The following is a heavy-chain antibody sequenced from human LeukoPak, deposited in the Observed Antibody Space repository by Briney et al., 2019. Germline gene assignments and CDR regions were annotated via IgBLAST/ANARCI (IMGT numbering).Heavy chain of an antibody. Sequence: GGSLRLSCEASGFSISSSDMNWVRQAPGKGLEWIAQISRSGNTVYYADSVKGRFTTSRDNAKKSLYLQLNSLRAEDTAVYFCARRKNDYGDFDFWGQGTLVTVSS. CDR3: ARRKNDYGDFDF. J-gene: IGHJ4*02. D-gene: IGHD4-17*01. CDR1: GFSISSSD. V-gene: IGHV3-48*01. CDR2: ISRSGNTV.